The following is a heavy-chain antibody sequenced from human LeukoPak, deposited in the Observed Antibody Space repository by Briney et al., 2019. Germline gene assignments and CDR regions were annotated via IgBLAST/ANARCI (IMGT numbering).Heavy chain of an antibody. CDR2: IIPIFGTA. CDR1: GGTFSSYA. J-gene: IGHJ4*02. CDR3: ARDRGYSYGATDY. V-gene: IGHV1-69*13. Sequence: ASVKVSCKASGGTFSSYAISWVRQAPGQGLEWMGGIIPIFGTANYAQKFQGRVTITADGSTSTAYMELSSLRSEDTAVYYCARDRGYSYGATDYWGQGTLVTVSS. D-gene: IGHD5-18*01.